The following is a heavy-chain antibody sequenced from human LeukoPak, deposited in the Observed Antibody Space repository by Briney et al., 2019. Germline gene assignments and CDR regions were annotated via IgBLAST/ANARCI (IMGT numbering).Heavy chain of an antibody. Sequence: SETLSLTCTVSGGSIRSSSYYWGWIRQPPGKGLEWTGSIYYSGSTYYNPSLKSRVTISVDTSKNQFSLKLSSVTAADTAVYYCATTSVHSYGYFEYWGQGTLVTVSS. CDR1: GGSIRSSSYY. CDR2: IYYSGST. V-gene: IGHV4-39*01. CDR3: ATTSVHSYGYFEY. D-gene: IGHD5-18*01. J-gene: IGHJ4*02.